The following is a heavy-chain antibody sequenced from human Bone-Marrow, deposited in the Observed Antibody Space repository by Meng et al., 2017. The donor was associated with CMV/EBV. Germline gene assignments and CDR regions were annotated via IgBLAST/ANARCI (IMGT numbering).Heavy chain of an antibody. V-gene: IGHV1-8*01. CDR1: GYTFTSYD. Sequence: ASVKVSCKASGYTFTSYDINWVRQATGQGLEWMGWMNPNRGNTGYAQKFQGRVTMTRNTSISTAYMELSSLRSEDTAVYYCAGVHYDFGSGYYGLDWGQGTLVTVSS. CDR3: AGVHYDFGSGYYGLD. CDR2: MNPNRGNT. D-gene: IGHD3-3*01. J-gene: IGHJ4*02.